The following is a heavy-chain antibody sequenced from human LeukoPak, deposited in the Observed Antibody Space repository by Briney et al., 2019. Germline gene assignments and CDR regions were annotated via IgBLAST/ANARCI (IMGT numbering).Heavy chain of an antibody. V-gene: IGHV1-46*02. CDR2: INPSGDNT. CDR1: GHTXNSDY. Sequence: ASVKVSCKASGHTXNSDYMHWVRQAPGQGLEWVGIINPSGDNTRYAQNFQGRLTMTRDTSTDTVYMELSSLRSDDTAVYYCARGTESGGSFDYWGQGTLVTVSS. CDR3: ARGTESGGSFDY. D-gene: IGHD2-15*01. J-gene: IGHJ4*02.